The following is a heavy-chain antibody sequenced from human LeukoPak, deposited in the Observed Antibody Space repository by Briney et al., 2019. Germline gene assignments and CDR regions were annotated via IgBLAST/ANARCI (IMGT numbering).Heavy chain of an antibody. Sequence: PGGSLRLSCAASGFTFSSNAMSWVRQAPGKGLEWVSTISGNYGSTYYADSVKGRFTISRDNFKNTVYLQMNSLRAEDTAVYYCAKVVLLLTASDAFDFWGQGTKVTVSS. CDR2: ISGNYGST. J-gene: IGHJ3*01. CDR3: AKVVLLLTASDAFDF. CDR1: GFTFSSNA. V-gene: IGHV3-23*01. D-gene: IGHD2-21*02.